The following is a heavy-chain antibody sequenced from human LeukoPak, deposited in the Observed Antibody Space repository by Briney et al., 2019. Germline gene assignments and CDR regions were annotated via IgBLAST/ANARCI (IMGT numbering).Heavy chain of an antibody. J-gene: IGHJ3*02. Sequence: GASVKVSCKASGYTFTSYYIHWVRQAPGQGLEWMGIINPSGGSTSYAQKFQGRVTMTRDTSTSTVYMELSSLRSEDTAVYYCARRVVVARAFDIWGQGTMVTVSS. D-gene: IGHD2-15*01. CDR1: GYTFTSYY. CDR2: INPSGGST. CDR3: ARRVVVARAFDI. V-gene: IGHV1-46*01.